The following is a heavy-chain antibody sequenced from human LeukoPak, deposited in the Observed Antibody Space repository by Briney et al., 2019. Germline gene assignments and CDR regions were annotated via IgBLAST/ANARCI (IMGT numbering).Heavy chain of an antibody. D-gene: IGHD6-13*01. V-gene: IGHV4-4*02. J-gene: IGHJ5*02. CDR1: GGSISSSNW. CDR2: IYHSRST. CDR3: ARDGRVENSWYRVNWFDP. Sequence: PSETLSFTCAVSGGSISSSNWWSWVRQPPGKGLEWIGEIYHSRSTNYNPSLKSRVTISVDKSKNQFSLKLSSVTAADTAVYYCARDGRVENSWYRVNWFDPWGQGTLVTVSS.